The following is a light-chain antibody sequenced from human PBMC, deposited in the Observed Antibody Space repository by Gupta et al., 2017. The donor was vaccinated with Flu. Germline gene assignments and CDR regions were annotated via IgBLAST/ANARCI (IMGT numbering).Light chain of an antibody. Sequence: QSPLPRPPPAPGSLDQPVPISSPVSSSDVGGYNYVSWYQQHPGKAPKLIISEVSKRPSGVPDRFSGSKSGNTASLTVSGLQAEDEADYYCSSHAGSNSFYVFGTGTKVTVL. V-gene: IGLV2-8*01. CDR2: EVS. CDR1: SSDVGGYNY. CDR3: SSHAGSNSFYV. J-gene: IGLJ1*01.